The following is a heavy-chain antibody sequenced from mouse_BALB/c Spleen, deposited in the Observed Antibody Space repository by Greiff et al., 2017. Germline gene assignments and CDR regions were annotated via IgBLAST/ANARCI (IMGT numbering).Heavy chain of an antibody. CDR1: GYTFTSYW. CDR3: TRSDSSDFAMDY. J-gene: IGHJ4*01. D-gene: IGHD3-2*01. CDR2: IDPSDSYT. Sequence: QVHVKQPGAELVKPGASVKMSCKASGYTFTSYWMHWVKQRPGQGLEWIGVIDPSDSYTSYNQKFKGKATLTVDTSSSTAYMQLSSLTSEDSAVYYCTRSDSSDFAMDYWGQGTSVTVSS. V-gene: IGHV1S127*01.